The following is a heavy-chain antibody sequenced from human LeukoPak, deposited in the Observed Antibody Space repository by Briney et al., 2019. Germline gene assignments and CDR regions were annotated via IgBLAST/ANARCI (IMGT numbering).Heavy chain of an antibody. CDR1: GFTFSSSN. D-gene: IGHD1-26*01. J-gene: IGHJ6*02. Sequence: GGSLRLSCAASGFTFSSSNMNWVRQPPGKGLGWVSYISSSSITKNYADSVKGRFTISRDNAKNSLYLQMNSLRAEDTAVYYCVTWDYYYGMDVWGQGTTVTVSS. CDR3: VTWDYYYGMDV. CDR2: ISSSSITK. V-gene: IGHV3-48*01.